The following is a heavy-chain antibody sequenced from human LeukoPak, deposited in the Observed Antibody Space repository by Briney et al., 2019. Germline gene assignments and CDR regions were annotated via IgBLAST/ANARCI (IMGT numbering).Heavy chain of an antibody. CDR3: ARGRGGV. D-gene: IGHD3-10*01. CDR1: GFTFSSYG. CDR2: ISVEGYT. Sequence: GRSLRLSCAASGFTFSSYGMHWVRQAPGKGLQWVSLISVEGYTYNADSVKGRFTISRDSSKNTLYLQMNSLRVEDTAVYYCARGRGGVWGQGTTVTVSS. V-gene: IGHV3-66*01. J-gene: IGHJ6*02.